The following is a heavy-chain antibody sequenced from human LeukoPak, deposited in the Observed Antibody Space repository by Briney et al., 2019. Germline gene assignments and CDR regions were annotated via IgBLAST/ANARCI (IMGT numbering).Heavy chain of an antibody. CDR1: GGSFSGYC. J-gene: IGHJ4*02. Sequence: PSETLSLTCAVYGGSFSGYCWSWIRQPPGKGLEWIGEINHSGSTYYNPSLKSRVTISVDTSKNQFSLKLSSVTAADTAVYYCARLLFGELTLDYWGQGTLVTVSS. CDR2: INHSGST. V-gene: IGHV4-34*01. D-gene: IGHD3-10*02. CDR3: ARLLFGELTLDY.